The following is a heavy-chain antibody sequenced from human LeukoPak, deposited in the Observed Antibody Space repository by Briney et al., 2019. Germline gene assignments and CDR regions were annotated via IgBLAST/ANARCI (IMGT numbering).Heavy chain of an antibody. CDR1: GYTFTSYY. CDR2: INPSGGST. D-gene: IGHD3-9*01. V-gene: IGHV1-46*01. CDR3: ARGSPRGTWLFGISNTGIRADDAFDI. Sequence: RASVKVSCKASGYTFTSYYMHWVRQAPGQGLEWMGIINPSGGSTSYAQKFQGRVTMTRDTSTSTVYMELSSLRSEDTAVYYCARGSPRGTWLFGISNTGIRADDAFDIWGQGTMVTVSS. J-gene: IGHJ3*02.